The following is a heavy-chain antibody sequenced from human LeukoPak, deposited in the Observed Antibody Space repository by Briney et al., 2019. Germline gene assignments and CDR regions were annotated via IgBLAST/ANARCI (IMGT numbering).Heavy chain of an antibody. CDR1: GYTFTNYG. J-gene: IGHJ4*02. CDR3: ARDRIGFLGGDC. V-gene: IGHV1-18*01. CDR2: ISAYNGNT. Sequence: GASVRVSCKASGYTFTNYGITWVRQAPGQGLEWMGWISAYNGNTNYAQKLQGRVTMTTDTSTSTAYMDLRSLRSDDTAVYYCARDRIGFLGGDCWGQGTLVTVSS. D-gene: IGHD3-16*01.